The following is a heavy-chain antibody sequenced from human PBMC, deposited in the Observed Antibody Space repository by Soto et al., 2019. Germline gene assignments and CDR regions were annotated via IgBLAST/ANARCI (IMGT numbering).Heavy chain of an antibody. Sequence: GGSLRLSCAASGFTFSSYALSWVRQAPGKGLERVSAISGSGGSTYYADSVKGRFTISRYNSKNSLYLQMNSLRAEDTAVYNCARDAGSGGPLYYFDYWGQGTLVTVSS. CDR3: ARDAGSGGPLYYFDY. CDR2: ISGSGGST. V-gene: IGHV3-23*01. J-gene: IGHJ4*01. CDR1: GFTFSSYA. D-gene: IGHD6-19*01.